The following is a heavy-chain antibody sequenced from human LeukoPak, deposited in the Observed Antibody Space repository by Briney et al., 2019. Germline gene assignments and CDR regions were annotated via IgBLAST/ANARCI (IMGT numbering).Heavy chain of an antibody. V-gene: IGHV4-30-2*01. CDR2: INHSGST. CDR1: GGSISSGGYS. CDR3: ARGKRWLQHNWFDP. J-gene: IGHJ5*02. D-gene: IGHD5-24*01. Sequence: SETLSLTCAVSGGSISSGGYSWSWIRQPPGKGLEWIGEINHSGSTNYNPSLKSRVTISVDTSKNQFSLKLSSVTAADTAVYYCARGKRWLQHNWFDPWGQGTLVTVSS.